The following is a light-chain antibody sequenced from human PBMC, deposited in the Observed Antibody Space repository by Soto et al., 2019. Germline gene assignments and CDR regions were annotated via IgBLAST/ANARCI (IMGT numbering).Light chain of an antibody. CDR1: ESVRSSY. CDR3: QQYGSSPAT. CDR2: GAS. V-gene: IGKV3-20*01. Sequence: EIVLTQSLGTLSLSPGEIATLSCSASESVRSSYLAWYQQKPGQAPRLLIYGASTRATGIPDRFTGSGSGTDFTLSVSRLEPEDFAVYFCQQYGSSPATFGQGTKVDIK. J-gene: IGKJ1*01.